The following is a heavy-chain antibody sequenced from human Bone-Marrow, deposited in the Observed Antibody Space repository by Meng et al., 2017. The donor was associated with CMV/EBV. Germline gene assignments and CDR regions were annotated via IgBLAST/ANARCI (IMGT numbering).Heavy chain of an antibody. CDR1: GASLGSYY. D-gene: IGHD3-22*01. V-gene: IGHV4-59*12. CDR2: VYYSGST. CDR3: ARGEWHYYYDSSGYYRNWFDP. J-gene: IGHJ5*02. Sequence: SETLSLTCNVSGASLGSYYWSWIRQSPGKGLEWIGYVYYSGSTDYNPSLKSRLTISVDTSKNQFSLKLSSVTAADTAVYYCARGEWHYYYDSSGYYRNWFDPWGQGTLVTVSS.